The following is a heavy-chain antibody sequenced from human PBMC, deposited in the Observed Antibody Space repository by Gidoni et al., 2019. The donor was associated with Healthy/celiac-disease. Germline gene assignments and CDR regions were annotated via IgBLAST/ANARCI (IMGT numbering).Heavy chain of an antibody. CDR3: AKTGMVARRARRPDYFDY. V-gene: IGHV3-9*01. Sequence: EVQLVESGGGLVQPGRSLRLSCAASGFTFDDYAMHWVRQAPGKGLEWVSGISWNSGSIGYADSVKGRFTISRDNAKNSLYLQMNSLRAEDTALYYCAKTGMVARRARRPDYFDYWGQGTLVTVSS. J-gene: IGHJ4*02. CDR2: ISWNSGSI. D-gene: IGHD1-26*01. CDR1: GFTFDDYA.